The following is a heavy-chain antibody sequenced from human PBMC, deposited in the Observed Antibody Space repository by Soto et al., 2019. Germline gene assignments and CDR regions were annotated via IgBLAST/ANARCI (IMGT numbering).Heavy chain of an antibody. CDR3: ARLELEPFYKPIYHYFGMEV. CDR2: TYYRSKWFN. J-gene: IGHJ6*01. D-gene: IGHD1-26*01. CDR1: VYGVSSNSAA. Sequence: SQNLSLTCAISVYGVSSNSAAWNWISQSPSRGLEWLGRTYYRSKWFNEYAVSVRSRIIINPDTSKNQFSLQLSSVTPEDTAVYYCARLELEPFYKPIYHYFGMEVLGQGTTV. V-gene: IGHV6-1*01.